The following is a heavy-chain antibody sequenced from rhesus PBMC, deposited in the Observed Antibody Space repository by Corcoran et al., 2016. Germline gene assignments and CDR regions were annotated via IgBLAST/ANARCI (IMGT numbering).Heavy chain of an antibody. J-gene: IGHJ4*01. CDR1: GYTFTDYY. V-gene: IGHV1S2*01. CDR3: ARVWGSSYHAGFDY. D-gene: IGHD4-29*01. CDR2: INPYNSNT. Sequence: QVQLVQSGAEVKKPGSSVTVSCKASGYTFTDYYMHGVRQAPRPGLEWMECINPYNSNTKYAQKFQGRVTMTRDTSTSTAYMELSSLRSEDTAVYYCARVWGSSYHAGFDYWGQGVLVTVSS.